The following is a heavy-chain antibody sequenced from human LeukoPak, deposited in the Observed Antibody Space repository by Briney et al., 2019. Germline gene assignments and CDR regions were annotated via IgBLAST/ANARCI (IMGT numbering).Heavy chain of an antibody. CDR3: ARDLGSSGWYVYYFDY. Sequence: GGSLRLSCAASGFTFSSYAMSWVRQAPGKGLEWVSAISGSGGSTYYADSVKGRFTISRDNSKNTLYLQMNSLRAEDTAVYYCARDLGSSGWYVYYFDYWGQGTLVTVSS. J-gene: IGHJ4*02. V-gene: IGHV3-23*01. CDR2: ISGSGGST. D-gene: IGHD6-19*01. CDR1: GFTFSSYA.